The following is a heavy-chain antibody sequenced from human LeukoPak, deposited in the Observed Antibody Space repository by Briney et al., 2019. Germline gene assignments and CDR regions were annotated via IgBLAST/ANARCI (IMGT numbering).Heavy chain of an antibody. CDR2: ISTSSSYI. V-gene: IGHV3-11*03. Sequence: GGSLRLSCAASGFTFSDHYMRWIRQAPGKGLEWVSYISTSSSYIYYADSVKGRLTIPRDNAKNSLYLQMNSLRAEDTAVYYCARHSSGYYYFDYWGQGTLATVSS. CDR3: ARHSSGYYYFDY. J-gene: IGHJ4*02. CDR1: GFTFSDHY. D-gene: IGHD3-22*01.